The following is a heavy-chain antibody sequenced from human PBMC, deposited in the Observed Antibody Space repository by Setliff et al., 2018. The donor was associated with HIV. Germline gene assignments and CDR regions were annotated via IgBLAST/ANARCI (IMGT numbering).Heavy chain of an antibody. CDR2: IIPMFATA. J-gene: IGHJ3*01. D-gene: IGHD6-19*01. Sequence: SVKVSCKASGGTFSNYAISWVRQAPGQGLEWMGGIIPMFATANYAQKFQGRVTITADESTSTVYMELSSLRSEDTAVYYCARVPYRSAWFSGGHDAFDVWGQGTMVTVSS. CDR1: GGTFSNYA. V-gene: IGHV1-69*13. CDR3: ARVPYRSAWFSGGHDAFDV.